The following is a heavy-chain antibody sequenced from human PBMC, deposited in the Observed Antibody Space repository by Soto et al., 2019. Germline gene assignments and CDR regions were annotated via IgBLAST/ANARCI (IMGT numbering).Heavy chain of an antibody. J-gene: IGHJ6*02. CDR2: IIPIFGTA. V-gene: IGHV1-69*01. D-gene: IGHD2-2*02. CDR3: ASDQVCSSTSCYNPYYYYGMDV. CDR1: GGSFISYA. Sequence: SVKVSCTASGGSFISYAISWVRQAPGQGLEWMGGIIPIFGTANYAQKFQGRVTITADESTSTAYMELSSLRSEDTAVYYCASDQVCSSTSCYNPYYYYGMDVWGQGTTVTVSS.